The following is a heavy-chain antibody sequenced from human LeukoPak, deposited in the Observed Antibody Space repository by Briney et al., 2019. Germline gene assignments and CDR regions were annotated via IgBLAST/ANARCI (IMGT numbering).Heavy chain of an antibody. Sequence: PSETLSLTCTVSGGSISSSSYYWGWIRQPPGKGLEWIGSIYYSGSTYYNPSLKSRVTISGDTSKNQFSLTLSSVTAADTAVYYCARYREVGATVDYWGQGTLVTVSS. CDR1: GGSISSSSYY. J-gene: IGHJ4*02. D-gene: IGHD1-26*01. V-gene: IGHV4-39*07. CDR2: IYYSGST. CDR3: ARYREVGATVDY.